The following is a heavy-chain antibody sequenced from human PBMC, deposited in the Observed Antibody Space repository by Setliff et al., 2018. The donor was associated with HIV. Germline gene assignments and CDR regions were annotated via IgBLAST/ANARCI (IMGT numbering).Heavy chain of an antibody. Sequence: SETLSLTCAVYGGSFSGYYRTWIRQTPGKGLEWIGEINHRGSTNYNPSLKSRVTISVDTSKNQFSLKLSSVTAADTAVYYCARKLGVTYYYFDSWGQGTLVTVSS. CDR2: INHRGST. D-gene: IGHD2-21*02. CDR1: GGSFSGYY. J-gene: IGHJ4*02. CDR3: ARKLGVTYYYFDS. V-gene: IGHV4-34*01.